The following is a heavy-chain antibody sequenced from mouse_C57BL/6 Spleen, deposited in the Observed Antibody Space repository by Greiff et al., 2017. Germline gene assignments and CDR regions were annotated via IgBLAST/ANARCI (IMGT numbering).Heavy chain of an antibody. Sequence: VQLQQPGAELVMPGASVKLSCKASGYTFTSYWMHWVKQRPGQGLEWIGEIDPSDSYTNYNQKFKGKSTLTVDKSSSTAYMQLSSLTSEDSAVYYCARSGGNYDYAMDYWGQGTSVTVSS. CDR3: ARSGGNYDYAMDY. CDR1: GYTFTSYW. CDR2: IDPSDSYT. J-gene: IGHJ4*01. V-gene: IGHV1-69*01. D-gene: IGHD2-1*01.